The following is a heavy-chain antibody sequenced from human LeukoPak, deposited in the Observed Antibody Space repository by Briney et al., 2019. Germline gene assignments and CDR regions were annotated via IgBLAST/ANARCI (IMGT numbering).Heavy chain of an antibody. Sequence: GGSLRLSCAASAFTVTKKYMIWVRQAPGKWLEWVSRICDSGDIRYADSVKGIFTISGDSSHNTLSLQMDGLRVEETAVYYCAVSLSSPGAFDYWGQGTLVTVSS. D-gene: IGHD2-8*02. CDR1: AFTVTKKY. CDR3: AVSLSSPGAFDY. V-gene: IGHV3-66*01. CDR2: ICDSGDI. J-gene: IGHJ4*02.